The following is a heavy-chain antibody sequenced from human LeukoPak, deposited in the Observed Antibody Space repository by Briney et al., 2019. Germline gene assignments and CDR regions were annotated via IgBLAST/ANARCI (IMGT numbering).Heavy chain of an antibody. D-gene: IGHD2-2*02. Sequence: PGGSLRLSCAASGFTFSSYWMSWVRQAPGKGLEWVANIKQDGSEKYYVDSVKGRFTISRDNAKNSLYLQMNSLRAEDTAVYYCARSQVYCSSTSCFTPSHWGQGTLVTVSS. CDR1: GFTFSSYW. CDR2: IKQDGSEK. J-gene: IGHJ4*02. V-gene: IGHV3-7*01. CDR3: ARSQVYCSSTSCFTPSH.